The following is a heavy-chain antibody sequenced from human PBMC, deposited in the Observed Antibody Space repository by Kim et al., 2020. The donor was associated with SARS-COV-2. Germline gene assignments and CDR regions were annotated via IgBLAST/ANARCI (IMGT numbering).Heavy chain of an antibody. CDR3: ARDSPRYYDSSGHFDY. CDR1: GFTFSNYS. J-gene: IGHJ4*02. CDR2: ISSSSSTI. Sequence: GGSLRLSCAASGFTFSNYSMNWVRQAPGKGLEWVSYISSSSSTIYYADSVKGRFTISRDNAKNSLYLQMNSLRDEDTAVYYCARDSPRYYDSSGHFDYWGQGTLVTVSS. V-gene: IGHV3-48*02. D-gene: IGHD3-22*01.